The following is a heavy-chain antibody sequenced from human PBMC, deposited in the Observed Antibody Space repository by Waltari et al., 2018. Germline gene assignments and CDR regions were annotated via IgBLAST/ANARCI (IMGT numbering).Heavy chain of an antibody. V-gene: IGHV4-4*02. J-gene: IGHJ4*02. Sequence: QVQLQESGQGLVKPSGTLSLTCAVSGDSISGNYWWSWVRQSPEKGLEWIGQVHHSGKTHYNPSLQSRVTISLDKPKNQFSLNLNSVTAADTAVYYGAGDRAIGLFFDYWGRGTLVTVSS. CDR3: AGDRAIGLFFDY. D-gene: IGHD2-2*01. CDR2: VHHSGKT. CDR1: GDSISGNYW.